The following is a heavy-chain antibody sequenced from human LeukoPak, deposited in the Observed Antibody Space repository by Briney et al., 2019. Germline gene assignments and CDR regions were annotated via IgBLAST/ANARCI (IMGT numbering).Heavy chain of an antibody. J-gene: IGHJ4*02. D-gene: IGHD5-24*01. V-gene: IGHV1-69*01. CDR3: ARSGTWGRWLQPEDYFDY. Sequence: SVKVSCKASGGTFSSYAISWVRQAPGQGLEWMGGIIPIFGTANYAQKFQGRVTITADESTSTAHMELSSLRSEDTAVYYCARSGTWGRWLQPEDYFDYWGQGALVTVSS. CDR2: IIPIFGTA. CDR1: GGTFSSYA.